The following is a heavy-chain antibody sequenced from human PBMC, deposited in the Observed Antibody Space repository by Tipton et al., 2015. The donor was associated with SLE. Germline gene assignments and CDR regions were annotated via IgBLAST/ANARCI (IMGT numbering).Heavy chain of an antibody. V-gene: IGHV4-39*07. CDR2: IYYSGST. D-gene: IGHD2-21*01. J-gene: IGHJ4*02. CDR3: ALGDWCPTLDC. CDR1: GGSISSSSYY. Sequence: TLSLTCTVSGGSISSSSYYWAWIRQPPGKGLEWIGGIYYSGSTYYNPSLESRVTISVDTSKNQFSLKLSSVTAADTAVFYCALGDWCPTLDCWGEGTPVVVSS.